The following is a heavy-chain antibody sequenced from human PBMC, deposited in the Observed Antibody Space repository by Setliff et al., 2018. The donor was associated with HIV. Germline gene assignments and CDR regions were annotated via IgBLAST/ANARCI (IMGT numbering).Heavy chain of an antibody. CDR3: VRVGGGSWLGIHYYYYMDV. D-gene: IGHD2-15*01. Sequence: SETLSLTCSVFGASMSGSDYYWGWIRQLPEKGLEWIGSIYYSGSAYHNPSLKSRVAMSVDTAKKQFSLKLTSLTGADTAVYYCVRVGGGSWLGIHYYYYMDVWGKGITVTV. J-gene: IGHJ6*03. CDR1: GASMSGSDYY. CDR2: IYYSGSA. V-gene: IGHV4-39*01.